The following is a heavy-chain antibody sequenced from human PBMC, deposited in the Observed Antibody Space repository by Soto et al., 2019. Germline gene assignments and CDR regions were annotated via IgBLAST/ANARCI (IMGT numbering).Heavy chain of an antibody. CDR3: AKLSCTSSTCYFPGWFDP. D-gene: IGHD2-2*01. Sequence: RLSLTCTVSGGSITSGGYYWTWIRQPPGEGLEWIGYIYHSGSSFYNPSLKSRLTISVDTTKNQFSLQLKSMTAADTAVYYCAKLSCTSSTCYFPGWFDPWGQGTLVTVSS. CDR2: IYHSGSS. V-gene: IGHV4-31*03. J-gene: IGHJ5*02. CDR1: GGSITSGGYY.